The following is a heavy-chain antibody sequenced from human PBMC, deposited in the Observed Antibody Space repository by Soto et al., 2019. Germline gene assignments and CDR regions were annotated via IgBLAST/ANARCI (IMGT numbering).Heavy chain of an antibody. CDR1: GFTFSSYA. D-gene: IGHD1-1*01. V-gene: IGHV3-23*01. J-gene: IGHJ5*02. CDR2: INGRGCST. CDR3: AKSPQLRWFDP. Sequence: GGSLRLSCAASGFTFSSYAMSWVRQAPGKGLEWVSGINGRGCSTHYADSVKGRLTISRDNSKNTLYLQMNTLRAEDTAVYYCAKSPQLRWFDPWGQGTLVTVSS.